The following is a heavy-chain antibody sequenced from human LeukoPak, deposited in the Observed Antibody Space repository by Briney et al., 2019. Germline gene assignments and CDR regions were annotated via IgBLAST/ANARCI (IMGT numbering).Heavy chain of an antibody. Sequence: SETLSLTCAVSGDSSSSSIYYWGWIRQPPGKGLEWIGSIDYSGSTYYNPSLKSRATISIDTSKNQFSLKLSSVTAADTAVYYCAREYTLYRSGWFLDYWGQGTVVTVSS. CDR2: IDYSGST. D-gene: IGHD6-19*01. CDR3: AREYTLYRSGWFLDY. V-gene: IGHV4-39*07. J-gene: IGHJ4*02. CDR1: GDSSSSSIYY.